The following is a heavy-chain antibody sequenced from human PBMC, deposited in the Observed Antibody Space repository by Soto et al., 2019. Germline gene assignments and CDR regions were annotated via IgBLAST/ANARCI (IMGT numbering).Heavy chain of an antibody. CDR1: GSTFDDYA. J-gene: IGHJ6*02. Sequence: GGSLRLSCATSGSTFDDYAMHWVRQAPGKGLEWVSLISWDGGSTYYADSVKGRFTISRDNSKNSLYLQMNSLRAEDTAVYYCAKATVAGAAYDYYYGMDVWGQGTTVTVSS. V-gene: IGHV3-43D*04. CDR3: AKATVAGAAYDYYYGMDV. CDR2: ISWDGGST. D-gene: IGHD6-19*01.